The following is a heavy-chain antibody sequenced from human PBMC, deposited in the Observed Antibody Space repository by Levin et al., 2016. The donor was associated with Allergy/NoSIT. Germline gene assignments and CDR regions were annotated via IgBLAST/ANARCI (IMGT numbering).Heavy chain of an antibody. V-gene: IGHV3-11*06. CDR3: ARDREASIAARPPLEEWYFDL. CDR2: ISSSSSYT. J-gene: IGHJ2*01. D-gene: IGHD6-6*01. Sequence: RQAPGKGLEWVSYISSSSSYTNYADSVKGRFTISRDNAKNSLYLQMNSLRAEDTAVYYCARDREASIAARPPLEEWYFDLWGRGTLVTVSS.